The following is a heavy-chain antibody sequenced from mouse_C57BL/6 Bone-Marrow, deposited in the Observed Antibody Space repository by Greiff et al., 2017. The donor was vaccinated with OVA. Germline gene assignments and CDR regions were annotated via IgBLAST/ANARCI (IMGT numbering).Heavy chain of an antibody. J-gene: IGHJ3*01. V-gene: IGHV1-42*01. CDR1: GYSFTGYY. D-gene: IGHD2-5*01. Sequence: VQLQQSGPELVKPGASVKISCKASGYSFTGYYMNWVKQSPEKSLEWIGEINPSTGGTTYNQKFKAKATLTVDKSSSTAYMQLKSLTSEDSAVYYCARLPYSNAWFAYWGQGTLVTVSA. CDR3: ARLPYSNAWFAY. CDR2: INPSTGGT.